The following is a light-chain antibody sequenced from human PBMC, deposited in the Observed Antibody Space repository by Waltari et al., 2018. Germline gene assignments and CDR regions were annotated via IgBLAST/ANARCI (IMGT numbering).Light chain of an antibody. V-gene: IGKV4-1*01. CDR3: QQYYSAPWA. CDR1: QSVLYSSNNKNY. J-gene: IGKJ1*01. CDR2: RAS. Sequence: DIVMTQSPDSLAVSLGERATINCKSSQSVLYSSNNKNYLAWYQQKPGQPPKLLIYRASTRASGVLDRFRGSGSGTDFTLTSSSLQAEDVAVYYCQQYYSAPWAFGQGTKVEIK.